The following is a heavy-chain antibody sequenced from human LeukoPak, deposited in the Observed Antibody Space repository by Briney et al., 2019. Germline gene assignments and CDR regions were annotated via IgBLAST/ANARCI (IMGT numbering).Heavy chain of an antibody. J-gene: IGHJ4*02. CDR1: GYTFTGYY. CDR3: ARDRAGGLEDTFEY. Sequence: ASVTVSCKASGYTFTGYYMHWVRQAPGQGLEWMGWINPNSGGTNYAQKFQGRVTMTRDTSISTAYMELSRLRSDDTAVYYCARDRAGGLEDTFEYWGQGTLVTVSS. V-gene: IGHV1-2*02. D-gene: IGHD3/OR15-3a*01. CDR2: INPNSGGT.